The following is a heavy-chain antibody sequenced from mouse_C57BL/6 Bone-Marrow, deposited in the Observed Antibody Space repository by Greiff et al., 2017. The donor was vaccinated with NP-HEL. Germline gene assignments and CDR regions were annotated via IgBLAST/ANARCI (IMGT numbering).Heavy chain of an antibody. CDR2: ISSGSSTI. D-gene: IGHD2-10*01. J-gene: IGHJ2*01. CDR3: ARPYFYYFDG. CDR1: GFTFSDYG. Sequence: EVHLVESGGGLVKPGGSLKLSCAASGFTFSDYGMHWVRQAPEKGLEWVAYISSGSSTIYYADTVKGRFTISRDNAKNTLFLQMTSLRSEDTAMYYCARPYFYYFDGWGKGTTLTVSS. V-gene: IGHV5-17*01.